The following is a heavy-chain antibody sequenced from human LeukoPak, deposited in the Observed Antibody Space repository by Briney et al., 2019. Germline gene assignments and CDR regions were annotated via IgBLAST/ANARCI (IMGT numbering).Heavy chain of an antibody. CDR3: ARDSGCFRFDP. J-gene: IGHJ5*02. Sequence: GGSLRLSCAASGFTFSTYWMTWVRQAPGKGLEWVANIKEDGSDKYYVDSVKGRFTISRDNAKSSLYLQMNGLRAEDTAVYFCARDSGCFRFDPWGQGPLVTVSS. D-gene: IGHD6-25*01. CDR2: IKEDGSDK. CDR1: GFTFSTYW. V-gene: IGHV3-7*03.